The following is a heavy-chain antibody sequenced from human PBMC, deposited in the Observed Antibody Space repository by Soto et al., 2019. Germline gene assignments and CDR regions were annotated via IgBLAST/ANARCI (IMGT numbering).Heavy chain of an antibody. J-gene: IGHJ4*02. V-gene: IGHV3-33*01. CDR2: IWYDGSNK. Sequence: QVQLVESGGGVVQPGRSLRLSCAASGFTFSSYGMHWVRQAPGKGLEWVAVIWYDGSNKYYADSVKGRFTISRDNSKNTLYLQMNSLRAEDTAVYYCARHLTNITMIFHYWGQGTLVTVSS. CDR3: ARHLTNITMIFHY. D-gene: IGHD3-22*01. CDR1: GFTFSSYG.